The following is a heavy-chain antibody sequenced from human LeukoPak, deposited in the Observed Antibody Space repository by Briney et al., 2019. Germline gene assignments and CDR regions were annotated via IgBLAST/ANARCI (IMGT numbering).Heavy chain of an antibody. CDR3: AKVGWDQYYFDY. CDR2: ISGSGGST. J-gene: IGHJ4*02. D-gene: IGHD6-19*01. CDR1: GFTFSSYA. V-gene: IGHV3-23*01. Sequence: PGGSLRLSCAASGFTFSSYAMSWVRQAPGKGLEWVSAISGSGGSTYYADSVKGQFTISRDNSKNTVYLQMNSLRAEDTAVYYCAKVGWDQYYFDYWGQGTLVTVSS.